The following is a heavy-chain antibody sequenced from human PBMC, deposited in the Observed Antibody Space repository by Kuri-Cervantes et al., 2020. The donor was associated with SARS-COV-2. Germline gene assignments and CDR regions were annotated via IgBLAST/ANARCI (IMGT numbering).Heavy chain of an antibody. CDR2: INPNSGGT. V-gene: IGHV1-2*02. CDR1: GYTFTGYY. Sequence: ASVKVSCKASGYTFTGYYMHWVRQAPGQGLEWMGWINPNSGGTNYAQKFQGRVAMTRDTSISTAYMELSRLRSNDTAAYYCARACSSTSCYFSEFDYWGQGTLVTVSS. D-gene: IGHD2-2*01. J-gene: IGHJ4*02. CDR3: ARACSSTSCYFSEFDY.